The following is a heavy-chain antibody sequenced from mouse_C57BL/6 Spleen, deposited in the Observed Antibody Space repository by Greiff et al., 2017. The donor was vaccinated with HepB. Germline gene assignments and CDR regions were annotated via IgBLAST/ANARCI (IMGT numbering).Heavy chain of an antibody. CDR3: ARPITTVVATDWYFDG. J-gene: IGHJ1*03. CDR2: ISSGSSTI. CDR1: GFTFSDYG. D-gene: IGHD1-1*01. Sequence: EVKLVESGGGLVKPGGSLKLSCAASGFTFSDYGMHWVRQAPEKGLEWVAYISSGSSTIYYADTVKGRFTISRENAKNTLFLQMTSLRSEDTAMYYCARPITTVVATDWYFDGWGTGTTVTVSS. V-gene: IGHV5-17*01.